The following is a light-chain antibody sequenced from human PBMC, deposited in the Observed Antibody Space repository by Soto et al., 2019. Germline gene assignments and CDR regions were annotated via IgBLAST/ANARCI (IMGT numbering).Light chain of an antibody. CDR3: QQYDSSPPLT. CDR1: QSLSSND. Sequence: EIVLTQSPGTLSLSPGDRATLSCRASQSLSSNDLAWYQQKPGRAPRLLIYGASSRATGVPDRFRGSGSGTDFTLTISRLEPEDFAVYYCQQYDSSPPLTFGGGTRVEVE. CDR2: GAS. J-gene: IGKJ4*01. V-gene: IGKV3-20*01.